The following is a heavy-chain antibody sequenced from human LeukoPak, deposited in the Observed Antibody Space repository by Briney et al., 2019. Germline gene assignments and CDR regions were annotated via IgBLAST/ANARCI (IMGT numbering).Heavy chain of an antibody. V-gene: IGHV1-3*01. CDR2: INAGNGNT. D-gene: IGHD2-2*01. J-gene: IGHJ5*02. CDR3: ARPKTGYCSSTSCYNWFAP. CDR1: GYTFTSHA. Sequence: ASVKVSCKASGYTFTSHAMHWVRQAPGQRLEWMGWINAGNGNTKYSQKFQGRVTITRDTSASTAYMELSSLRSEDTVVYYCARPKTGYCSSTSCYNWFAPWGQGTLVTVSS.